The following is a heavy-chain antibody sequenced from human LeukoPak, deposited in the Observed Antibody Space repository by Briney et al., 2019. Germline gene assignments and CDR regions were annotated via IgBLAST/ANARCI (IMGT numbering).Heavy chain of an antibody. CDR2: IYYSGST. J-gene: IGHJ4*02. CDR3: ARISYGDTFHY. V-gene: IGHV4-39*07. D-gene: IGHD5-18*01. CDR1: GGSISSSSYY. Sequence: SETLSLTCTVSGGSISSSSYYWGWIRQPPGKGLEWIGSIYYSGSTYYNPSLKSRVTISVDTSKNQFSLKLSSVTAADTAVYYCARISYGDTFHYWGQGTLVTVSS.